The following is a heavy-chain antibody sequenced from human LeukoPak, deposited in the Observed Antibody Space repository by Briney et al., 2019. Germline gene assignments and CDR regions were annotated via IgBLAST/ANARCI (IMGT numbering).Heavy chain of an antibody. J-gene: IGHJ4*02. D-gene: IGHD6-19*01. V-gene: IGHV3-30*04. Sequence: PGGSLRLSCAASGFTFSSYAMHWVRQAPGKGLEWVAVISYDGSNKYYADPVKGRFTISRDNSKNTLYLQMNSLRAEDTAVYYCARLAVAANTGVYWGQGTLVTVSS. CDR1: GFTFSSYA. CDR3: ARLAVAANTGVY. CDR2: ISYDGSNK.